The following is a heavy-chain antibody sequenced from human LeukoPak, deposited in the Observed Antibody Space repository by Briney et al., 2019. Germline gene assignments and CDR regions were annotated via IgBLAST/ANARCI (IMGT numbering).Heavy chain of an antibody. CDR1: GFTFSSYW. D-gene: IGHD3-22*01. J-gene: IGHJ4*02. Sequence: PGGSLRLSCAASGFTFSSYWMSWVRQAPGKGLEWVANIKQDGSEKYYVDSVKGRFTISRDNAKNSLYLQMNSLRAEDTAVYYCAREKVDDSSGYCHDYWGQGTLVTVSS. CDR3: AREKVDDSSGYCHDY. CDR2: IKQDGSEK. V-gene: IGHV3-7*05.